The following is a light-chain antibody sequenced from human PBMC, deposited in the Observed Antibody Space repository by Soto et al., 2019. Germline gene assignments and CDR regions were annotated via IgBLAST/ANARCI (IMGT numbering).Light chain of an antibody. CDR2: DAS. CDR3: QQYHSSSIT. V-gene: IGKV1-5*01. J-gene: IGKJ5*01. CDR1: QTSSSW. Sequence: DIQMTQSPSTLSASVGDRVTITCRASQTSSSWLAWYQQKPGKAPTLLIYDASTLERGVPSRFSGTGSGTEFTLSIDSLQPDDFATYYCQQYHSSSITFGQGTRLEIK.